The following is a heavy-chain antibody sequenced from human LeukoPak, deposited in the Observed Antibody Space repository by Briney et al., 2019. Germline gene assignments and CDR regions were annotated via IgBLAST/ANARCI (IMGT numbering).Heavy chain of an antibody. D-gene: IGHD3-10*01. V-gene: IGHV3-53*01. CDR1: GFTVSSNY. CDR3: ARDGGYGSGSFDY. CDR2: TYSGGST. J-gene: IGHJ4*02. Sequence: PGGSLRLSCAASGFTVSSNYMSWVRQAPGKGLEWVSVTYSGGSTYYTDSVKGRFTISRDISKNTLYLQMNSLRAEDTAVYYCARDGGYGSGSFDYWGQGTLVTVS.